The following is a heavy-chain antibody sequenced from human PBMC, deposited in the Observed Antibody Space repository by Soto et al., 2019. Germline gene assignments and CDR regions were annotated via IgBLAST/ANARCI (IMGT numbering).Heavy chain of an antibody. Sequence: QVQLQESGPGLANPSGTLSLTCAVSGGSISSDNWWSWVRQPPGKGLEWIGEIYHSGGTHYNPSLKSRVTISVDKSKNLVSLELSSVTAADTAVYFCARHGGFSFDSWGQGTLVTVSS. CDR3: ARHGGFSFDS. D-gene: IGHD3-3*01. J-gene: IGHJ4*02. CDR2: IYHSGGT. CDR1: GGSISSDNW. V-gene: IGHV4-4*02.